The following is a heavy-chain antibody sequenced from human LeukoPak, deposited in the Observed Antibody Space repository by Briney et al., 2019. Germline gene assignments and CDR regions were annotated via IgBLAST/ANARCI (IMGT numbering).Heavy chain of an antibody. CDR3: ARADYDSSGYYYGSLDY. J-gene: IGHJ4*02. CDR1: GIIFSAYW. Sequence: PGGSLRLSCAASGIIFSAYWMHWVRQAPGKGLVWVSRISDDGSAIHYADSVKGRFTISRDNSKNTLYLQMNSLRAEDTAVYYCARADYDSSGYYYGSLDYWGQGTLVTVSS. V-gene: IGHV3-74*01. D-gene: IGHD3-22*01. CDR2: ISDDGSAI.